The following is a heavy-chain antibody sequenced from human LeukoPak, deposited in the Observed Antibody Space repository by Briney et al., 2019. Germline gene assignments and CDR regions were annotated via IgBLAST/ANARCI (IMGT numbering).Heavy chain of an antibody. CDR2: INHSGGT. J-gene: IGHJ5*02. CDR1: GGSFIGYD. V-gene: IGHV4-34*01. Sequence: SETLSLTCAVYGGSFIGYDWTWIHQPPGKGLEWIGEINHSGGTNYNPSLKSRVTISVDTSKNQFSLKLSSVTAADTAVYYCASLARGGNWFDPWGQGTLVTVSS. CDR3: ASLARGGNWFDP. D-gene: IGHD6-6*01.